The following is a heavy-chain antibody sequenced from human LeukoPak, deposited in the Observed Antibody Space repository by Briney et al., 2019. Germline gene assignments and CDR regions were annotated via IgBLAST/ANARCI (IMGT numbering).Heavy chain of an antibody. J-gene: IGHJ4*02. CDR2: IYYSGST. Sequence: PSETLSLTCTVSGGSISSYYWSWIRQPPGKGLEWIGYIYYSGSTNYNPSLKSRVTISVDTSKNQFSLKLSSVTAADTAVYYCARGPDFWSGYSFFDYWGQGTLVTVSS. V-gene: IGHV4-59*01. CDR3: ARGPDFWSGYSFFDY. CDR1: GGSISSYY. D-gene: IGHD3-3*01.